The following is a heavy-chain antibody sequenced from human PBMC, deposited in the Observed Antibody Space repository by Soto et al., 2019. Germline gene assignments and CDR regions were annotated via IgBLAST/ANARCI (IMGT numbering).Heavy chain of an antibody. V-gene: IGHV1-18*01. CDR3: ARDTSGGGAEDYYGMDV. Sequence: ALVKVSCKASGYIFTSYGISWVRQAAGQGLRLMGWISAYNGNTKYSQKLQGRVTMTTETPPSTAYMELRRLRSDDTAVYYCARDTSGGGAEDYYGMDVSGQGTTVTVSS. CDR2: ISAYNGNT. CDR1: GYIFTSYG. J-gene: IGHJ6*02. D-gene: IGHD6-19*01.